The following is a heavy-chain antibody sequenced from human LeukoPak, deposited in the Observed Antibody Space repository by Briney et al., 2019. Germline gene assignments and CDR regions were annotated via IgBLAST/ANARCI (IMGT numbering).Heavy chain of an antibody. CDR3: ARAPPEYSGSYPYYYYYYMDV. J-gene: IGHJ6*03. CDR1: GGTFSSYA. Sequence: SVKVSCKASGGTFSSYAISWVRQAPGQGLEWMGGIIPIFGTANYAQKFQGRVTITADKSTSTAYMELRSLRSDDTAVYYCARAPPEYSGSYPYYYYYYMDVWGKGTTVTVSS. D-gene: IGHD1-26*01. CDR2: IIPIFGTA. V-gene: IGHV1-69*06.